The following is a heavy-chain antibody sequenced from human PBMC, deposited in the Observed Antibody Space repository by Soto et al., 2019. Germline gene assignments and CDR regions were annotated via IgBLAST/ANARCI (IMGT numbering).Heavy chain of an antibody. CDR1: GGSISSSSW. D-gene: IGHD3-10*01. CDR2: IYHSGNT. J-gene: IGHJ4*02. Sequence: QVQLQESGPGLVRPAGTLSLTCVVSGGSISSSSWWSWVRQPPGKGLEWIGEIYHSGNTNYNPSLKSRVTISVDKSKNQFSLKVSSVNAPETAVYYCTSGSYYFDHWGQGTLVTVSS. CDR3: TSGSYYFDH. V-gene: IGHV4-4*02.